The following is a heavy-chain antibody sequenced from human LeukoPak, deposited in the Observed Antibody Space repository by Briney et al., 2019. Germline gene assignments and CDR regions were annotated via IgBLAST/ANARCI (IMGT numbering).Heavy chain of an antibody. V-gene: IGHV3-30*01. Sequence: GGSLRLSCAASGFTFSSYAMHWVRQAPGKGLEWVAVISYDGSNKYYADSVKGRFTISRDNSKNTLYLQMNSLRAEDTAAYYCASPGSYYVGDFDYWGQGTLVTVSS. J-gene: IGHJ4*02. CDR1: GFTFSSYA. CDR2: ISYDGSNK. CDR3: ASPGSYYVGDFDY. D-gene: IGHD1-26*01.